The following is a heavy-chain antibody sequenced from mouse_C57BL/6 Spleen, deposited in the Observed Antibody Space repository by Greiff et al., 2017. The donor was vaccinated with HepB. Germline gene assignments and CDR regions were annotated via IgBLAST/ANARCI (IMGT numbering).Heavy chain of an antibody. CDR3: EGSNYYFDY. CDR2: IYPGDGDT. Sequence: VQGVESGPELVKPGASVKISCKASGYAFSSSWMNWVKQRPGKGLEWIGRIYPGDGDTNYNGKFKGKATLTADKSSSTAYMQLSSLTSEDSAVYFCEGSNYYFDYWGQGTTLTVSS. CDR1: GYAFSSSW. D-gene: IGHD2-5*01. J-gene: IGHJ2*01. V-gene: IGHV1-82*01.